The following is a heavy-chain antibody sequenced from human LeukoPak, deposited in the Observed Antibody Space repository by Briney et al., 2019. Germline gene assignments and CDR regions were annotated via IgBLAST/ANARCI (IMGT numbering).Heavy chain of an antibody. Sequence: PGGSLRLSCAASGFTFSSYSMNWVRQAPGKGLEWVSYISSSSSTIYYADSVKGRFTISRDNSKNTVYLQMNSLRAEDTALYYCAKEVGYDSSGYDDFWGQGTLVTVSS. CDR3: AKEVGYDSSGYDDF. CDR2: ISSSSSTI. CDR1: GFTFSSYS. D-gene: IGHD3-22*01. V-gene: IGHV3-48*01. J-gene: IGHJ4*02.